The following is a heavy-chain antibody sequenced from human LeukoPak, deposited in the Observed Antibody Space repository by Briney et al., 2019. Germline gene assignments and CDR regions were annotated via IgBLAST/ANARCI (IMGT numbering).Heavy chain of an antibody. D-gene: IGHD3-22*01. CDR1: GGSFSGYY. CDR2: INHSGST. V-gene: IGHV4-34*01. J-gene: IGHJ4*02. Sequence: SETLSLTCAVYGGSFSGYYWSWIRQPPGKGLEWIGEINHSGSTNHNPSLKSRVTISVDTSKNQFSLKLSSVTAADTAVYYCARGLYYYDSSGYNDYWGQGTLVTVSS. CDR3: ARGLYYYDSSGYNDY.